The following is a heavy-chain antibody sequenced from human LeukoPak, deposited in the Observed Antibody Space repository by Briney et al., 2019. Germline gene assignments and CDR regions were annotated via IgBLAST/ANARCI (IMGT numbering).Heavy chain of an antibody. V-gene: IGHV3-21*01. J-gene: IGHJ4*02. CDR1: GFTFSGYI. CDR3: ARRIAAAAAPYYFDY. Sequence: SGGSLRLSCAASGFTFSGYIMNWVRQAPGKGLEWVSSISSSSSYIYYADSVKGRFTISRDNAKNTLYLQMNSLRAEDTAVYYCARRIAAAAAPYYFDYWGQGTLVTVSS. CDR2: ISSSSSYI. D-gene: IGHD6-13*01.